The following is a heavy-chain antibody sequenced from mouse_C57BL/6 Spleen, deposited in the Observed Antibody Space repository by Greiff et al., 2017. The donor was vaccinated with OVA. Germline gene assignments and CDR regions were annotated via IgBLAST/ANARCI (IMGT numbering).Heavy chain of an antibody. Sequence: QVQLKQPGAELVKPGASVKMSCKASGYTFTSYWITWVKQRPGQGLEWIGDIYPGSGSTNYNEKFKSKATLTVDTSSSTAYMQLSSLTSEDSAVYYCARPDWDPYYFDYWGQGTTLTVSS. V-gene: IGHV1-55*01. D-gene: IGHD4-1*01. CDR1: GYTFTSYW. CDR2: IYPGSGST. J-gene: IGHJ2*01. CDR3: ARPDWDPYYFDY.